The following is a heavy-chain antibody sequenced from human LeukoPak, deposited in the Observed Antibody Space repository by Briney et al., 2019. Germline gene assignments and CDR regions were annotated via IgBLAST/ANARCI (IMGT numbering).Heavy chain of an antibody. V-gene: IGHV4-38-2*02. Sequence: SETLSLTCTVSGYSISSGYYWGWIRQPPGKGLEWIGEINHSGSTNYNPSLKSRVTISVDTSKNQFSLKLSSVTAADTAVYYCANRGYYYYYMDVWGKGTTVTVS. J-gene: IGHJ6*03. CDR2: INHSGST. CDR3: ANRGYYYYYMDV. CDR1: GYSISSGYY.